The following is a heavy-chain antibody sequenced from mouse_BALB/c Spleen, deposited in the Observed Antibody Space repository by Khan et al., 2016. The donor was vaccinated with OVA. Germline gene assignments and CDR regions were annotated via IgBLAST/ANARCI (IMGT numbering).Heavy chain of an antibody. Sequence: EVELVESGTVLARPGASVKMSCKASGYSFSSYWMHWVKQRPGLGLEWIGAIYPGISDTRYNQKFKGKAKLTAVTSASTAYIELSSLTNEDSAVYYCTRSYDSYYFDYWGQGTLLTVS. D-gene: IGHD2-4*01. V-gene: IGHV1-5*01. J-gene: IGHJ2*01. CDR1: GYSFSSYW. CDR2: IYPGISDT. CDR3: TRSYDSYYFDY.